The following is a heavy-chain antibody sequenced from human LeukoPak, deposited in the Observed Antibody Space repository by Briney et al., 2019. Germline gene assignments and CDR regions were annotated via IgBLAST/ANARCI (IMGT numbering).Heavy chain of an antibody. CDR1: GGSFSGYY. V-gene: IGHV4-34*01. D-gene: IGHD2/OR15-2a*01. J-gene: IGHJ4*02. CDR3: ARHDRIIASPLL. CDR2: INHSGST. Sequence: SETLSLTCAVYGGSFSGYYWSWIRQPPGKGLEWIGEINHSGSTNYNPSLKSRVTISVDTSKNQFSLKLSSVTAADTAVYYCARHDRIIASPLLWGQGILVTVSS.